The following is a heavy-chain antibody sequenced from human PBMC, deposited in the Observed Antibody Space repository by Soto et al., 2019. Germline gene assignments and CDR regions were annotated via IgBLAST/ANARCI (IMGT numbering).Heavy chain of an antibody. D-gene: IGHD2-21*02. V-gene: IGHV4-59*01. Sequence: PSETLSLTCTVSGGSISSYYWSWIRQPPGKGLEWIGYIYYSGSTNYNPPLKRRVTISVDTSKNQFSLKLSSVTAADTAVYYCARHLDCGGDCYIDYWAKGTLVTVS. CDR1: GGSISSYY. CDR2: IYYSGST. CDR3: ARHLDCGGDCYIDY. J-gene: IGHJ4*02.